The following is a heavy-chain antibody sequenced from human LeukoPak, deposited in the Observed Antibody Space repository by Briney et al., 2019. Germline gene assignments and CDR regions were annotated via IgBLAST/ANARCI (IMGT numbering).Heavy chain of an antibody. J-gene: IGHJ4*02. CDR3: ARGFGGVIVTPIDY. V-gene: IGHV3-48*01. Sequence: PGGSLRLSCADSGFTFSRYSMNWARQAPGKGLEWVSYISSNSNTIYYADSVKGRFTISRDNGKNSLYLQMNSLRAEDTAVYYCARGFGGVIVTPIDYWGQGTLVTVSS. CDR1: GFTFSRYS. D-gene: IGHD3-16*02. CDR2: ISSNSNTI.